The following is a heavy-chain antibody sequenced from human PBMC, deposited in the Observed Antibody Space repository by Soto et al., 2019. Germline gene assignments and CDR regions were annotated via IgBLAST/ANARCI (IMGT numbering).Heavy chain of an antibody. CDR1: GYTFTSYY. D-gene: IGHD3-10*01. Sequence: QVQLVQSGAEVKKPGASVKVSCKASGYTFTSYYMHWVRQAPGQGLEWMGIINPGGGSTVYAQKFQGRVTMTRDTSTSTGYMELSSLRSEDTAVYYCARRGNHYYGMDVWGQGTTVTVS. J-gene: IGHJ6*02. V-gene: IGHV1-46*01. CDR3: ARRGNHYYGMDV. CDR2: INPGGGST.